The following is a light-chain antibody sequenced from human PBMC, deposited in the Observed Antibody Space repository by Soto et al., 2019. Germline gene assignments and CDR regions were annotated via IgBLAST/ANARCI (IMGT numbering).Light chain of an antibody. CDR1: QSVSSY. CDR3: QQRSNWPG. Sequence: EIVLTQSPATLSLSPGERATLSCRPSQSVSSYLAWYQQKPGQAPRLLIYDASNRATGIPARFSGSGSGTDFTLTISSLEPEDFAVYYCQQRSNWPGFGGGTKVEIK. J-gene: IGKJ4*02. CDR2: DAS. V-gene: IGKV3-11*01.